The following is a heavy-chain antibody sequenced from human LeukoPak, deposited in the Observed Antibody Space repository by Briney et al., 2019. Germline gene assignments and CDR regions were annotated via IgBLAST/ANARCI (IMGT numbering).Heavy chain of an antibody. CDR2: ISGSGART. CDR3: AKGELGDGYNYFDY. V-gene: IGHV3-23*01. CDR1: RFSFSAYP. Sequence: GGSLRLSCAASRFSFSAYPMGWVRRAPGKGLEWVSGISGSGARTHYADSVKGRFTISRDTSKSTLYMQMNSLRAADTAVYYCAKGELGDGYNYFDYWGQGTLVTVSS. D-gene: IGHD5-24*01. J-gene: IGHJ4*02.